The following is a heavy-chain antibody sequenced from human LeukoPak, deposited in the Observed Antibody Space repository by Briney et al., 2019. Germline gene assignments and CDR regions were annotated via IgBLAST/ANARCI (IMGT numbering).Heavy chain of an antibody. CDR1: RFSFSDYY. Sequence: GSLRLSCAASRFSFSDYYMTWIRQPPGKGLEWIGEINHSGSTNYNPSLKSRVTISVDTSKNQFSLKLSSVTAADTAVYYCARRWGNPYYYDSSGYFNWFDPWGQGTLVTVSS. J-gene: IGHJ5*02. CDR3: ARRWGNPYYYDSSGYFNWFDP. V-gene: IGHV4-34*01. CDR2: INHSGST. D-gene: IGHD3-22*01.